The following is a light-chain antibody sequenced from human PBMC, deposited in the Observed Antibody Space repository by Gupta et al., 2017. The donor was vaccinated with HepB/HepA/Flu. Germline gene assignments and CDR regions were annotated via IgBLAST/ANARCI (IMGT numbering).Light chain of an antibody. V-gene: IGKV3-11*01. Sequence: EFLLTQSPATLSWSPGERASLACRTSQSVGNCLAWDQQKPGQALRLLIYDASNRDAGIQGRFSGSGYGTDVTLTRSRRETEDFEVYYHQHRSNFAFGRGTKVEIK. J-gene: IGKJ4*01. CDR3: QHRSNFA. CDR2: DAS. CDR1: QSVGNC.